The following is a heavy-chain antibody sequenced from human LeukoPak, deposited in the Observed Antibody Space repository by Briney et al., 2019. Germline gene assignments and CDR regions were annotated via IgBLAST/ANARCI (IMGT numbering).Heavy chain of an antibody. CDR3: ARDQPQGGFDY. D-gene: IGHD1-14*01. CDR2: ISYSGST. CDR1: GASLSNNY. V-gene: IGHV4-59*01. Sequence: SETLSLTCTVSGASLSNNYWSWIRQPPGKGLEWIGYISYSGSTNYNPSLKSRVTISVDTSKNQLSLKLTSVTAADTAVYYCARDQPQGGFDYWGQGTLVTVSS. J-gene: IGHJ4*02.